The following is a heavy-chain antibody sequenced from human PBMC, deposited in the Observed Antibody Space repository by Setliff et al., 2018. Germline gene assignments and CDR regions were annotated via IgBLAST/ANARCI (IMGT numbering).Heavy chain of an antibody. Sequence: PSETLSLTCTVSGDSISSGDDFWSWIRQPPGKGLEWIGSIYYTTNGHYNPSLKSRVTMSVDTSKNHFSLELTSVTAADTAVYYCARAPVGDRNGLFDSRGQGTWVTVSS. CDR2: IYYTTNG. J-gene: IGHJ4*02. CDR1: GDSISSGDDF. V-gene: IGHV4-30-4*08. D-gene: IGHD6-19*01. CDR3: ARAPVGDRNGLFDS.